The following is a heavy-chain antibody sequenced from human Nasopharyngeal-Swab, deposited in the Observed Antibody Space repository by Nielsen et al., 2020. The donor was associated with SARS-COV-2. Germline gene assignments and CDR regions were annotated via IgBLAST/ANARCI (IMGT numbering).Heavy chain of an antibody. Sequence: GGSLRLSCAASGFIFDDYAMHWVRQAPGKGLEWVSGITWNSGTIGYADSVKGRFTISRDNAKNSLYLQMNSLRAEDTAVYYCARPVGGYYPEVDDAFDIWGQGTMVTVSS. J-gene: IGHJ3*02. CDR1: GFIFDDYA. D-gene: IGHD3-22*01. CDR2: ITWNSGTI. CDR3: ARPVGGYYPEVDDAFDI. V-gene: IGHV3-9*01.